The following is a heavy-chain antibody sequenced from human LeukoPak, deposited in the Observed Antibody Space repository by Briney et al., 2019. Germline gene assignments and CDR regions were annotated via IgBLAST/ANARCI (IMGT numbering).Heavy chain of an antibody. CDR3: ARALPHSGTSLGVDFDY. CDR1: GYSFTDYY. V-gene: IGHV1-2*02. Sequence: GASVKVSCKASGYSFTDYYMHWVRQAPGQWLEWMGWINPNSGAANSAQKFQGRVTMTRDTSIRAAHMELRRLKSDDTAVYYCARALPHSGTSLGVDFDYWGQGTLVTVSS. D-gene: IGHD1-26*01. CDR2: INPNSGAA. J-gene: IGHJ4*02.